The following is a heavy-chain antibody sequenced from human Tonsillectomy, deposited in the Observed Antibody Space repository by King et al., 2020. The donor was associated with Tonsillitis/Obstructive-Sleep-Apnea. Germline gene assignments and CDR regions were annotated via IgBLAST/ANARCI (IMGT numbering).Heavy chain of an antibody. Sequence: QLQESGPGLVKPSETLSLTCTVSGGSISSYYWNWIRQPAGKRLEWIGRIHTSGSTNYNPSLKSRVNMSVDTSKNQVSLRLNSVTAADTAVYYCARDYSSGYGLDVWGQGTTVTVSS. D-gene: IGHD6-19*01. V-gene: IGHV4-4*07. CDR2: IHTSGST. CDR3: ARDYSSGYGLDV. CDR1: GGSISSYY. J-gene: IGHJ6*02.